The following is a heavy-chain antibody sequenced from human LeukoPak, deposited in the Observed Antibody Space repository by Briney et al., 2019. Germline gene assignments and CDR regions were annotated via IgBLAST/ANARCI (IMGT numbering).Heavy chain of an antibody. Sequence: TSETLSLTCTVSGGSISSYYWSWIRQPPGKGLEWIGYIYYSGSTNYNPSLKSRVTISVDTSKNQFSLKLSSVTAADTAVYYCARILGDYGWYWYFDLWGRGTLVTVSS. CDR2: IYYSGST. J-gene: IGHJ2*01. CDR3: ARILGDYGWYWYFDL. CDR1: GGSISSYY. D-gene: IGHD4-17*01. V-gene: IGHV4-59*01.